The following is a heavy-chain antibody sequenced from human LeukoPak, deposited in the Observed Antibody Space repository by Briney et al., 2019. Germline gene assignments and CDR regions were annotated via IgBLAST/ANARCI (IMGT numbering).Heavy chain of an antibody. CDR3: ARGGIAVAGADH. D-gene: IGHD6-19*01. V-gene: IGHV4-4*07. CDR1: GGSISSYY. J-gene: IGHJ4*02. Sequence: SETLSLTCTVSGGSISSYYWNWIRQPAGKGLEWIGRIYNSGSTNYNPSLNSRVTTSVDTSKNQFSLKLSSVTAADTAVYYCARGGIAVAGADHWGQGTLVTVSS. CDR2: IYNSGST.